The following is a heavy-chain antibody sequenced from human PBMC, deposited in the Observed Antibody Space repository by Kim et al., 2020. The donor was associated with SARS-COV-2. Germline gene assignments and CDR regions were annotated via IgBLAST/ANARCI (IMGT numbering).Heavy chain of an antibody. CDR1: GFTFSDSY. J-gene: IGHJ4*02. Sequence: GGSLRLSCAASGFTFSDSYMNWIRQAPGKGLEWVSFISPTGDTIFYSDSVKGRFTISRDNAKNSLYLQMNSLRVEDTAIYYCAKAGPGYNAFGFWGQGTL. V-gene: IGHV3-11*01. D-gene: IGHD5-12*01. CDR2: ISPTGDTI. CDR3: AKAGPGYNAFGF.